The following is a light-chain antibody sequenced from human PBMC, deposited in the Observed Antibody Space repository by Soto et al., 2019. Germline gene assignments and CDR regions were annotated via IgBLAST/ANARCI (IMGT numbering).Light chain of an antibody. Sequence: EIVLTQSPGTLSLSPGERATLSCRASQSISYTSLAWYQQKPGQAPRLLIYGASYRATGIPDRFTGSGAGTDFSLTISRLAPEDSAVDYCQQYSQSPSPITFGQGTRLEIK. V-gene: IGKV3-20*01. J-gene: IGKJ5*01. CDR3: QQYSQSPSPIT. CDR2: GAS. CDR1: QSISYTS.